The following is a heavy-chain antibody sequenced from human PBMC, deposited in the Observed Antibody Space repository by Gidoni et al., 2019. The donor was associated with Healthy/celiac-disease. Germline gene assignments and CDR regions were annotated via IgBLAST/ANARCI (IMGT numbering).Heavy chain of an antibody. Sequence: EVQLVESGGGLVQPGGSLKLSCAASGFTFSGYAMPWVRQASGKGMEWVGRSRSKANSYATAYAASVKGRFTISRDDSKNTEYLQMNSRKTEDTAVYYCTRFIVVVPAAPHGGDYWGQGTLVTVSS. CDR2: SRSKANSYAT. V-gene: IGHV3-73*02. J-gene: IGHJ4*02. CDR1: GFTFSGYA. D-gene: IGHD2-2*01. CDR3: TRFIVVVPAAPHGGDY.